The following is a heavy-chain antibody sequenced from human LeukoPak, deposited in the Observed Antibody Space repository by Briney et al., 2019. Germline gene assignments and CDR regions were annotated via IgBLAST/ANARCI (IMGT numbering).Heavy chain of an antibody. D-gene: IGHD6-19*01. V-gene: IGHV4-4*07. CDR1: GGSISSYY. J-gene: IGHJ5*02. CDR2: IYTSGST. CDR3: ARDYSGGWVSWFDP. Sequence: SETLSLTCTVSGGSISSYYWSWIRQPAGKGLEWIGRIYTSGSTNYNPSLKSRVTMSVDTSKNQFSLKLSSVTAADTAVYYCARDYSGGWVSWFDPWGQGTLVTVSS.